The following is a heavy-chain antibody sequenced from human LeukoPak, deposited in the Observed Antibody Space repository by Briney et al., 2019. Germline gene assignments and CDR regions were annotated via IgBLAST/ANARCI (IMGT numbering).Heavy chain of an antibody. V-gene: IGHV1-18*01. D-gene: IGHD6-13*01. Sequence: ASVKVSCKASGGNFISYAVSWVRQAPGQGLEWMGWISAYNGNTNYAQKLQGRVTMTTDTSTSTAYMELRSLRSDDTAVYYCARGAAAAGMSSVVDYWGQGTLVTVSS. CDR2: ISAYNGNT. J-gene: IGHJ4*02. CDR1: GGNFISYA. CDR3: ARGAAAAGMSSVVDY.